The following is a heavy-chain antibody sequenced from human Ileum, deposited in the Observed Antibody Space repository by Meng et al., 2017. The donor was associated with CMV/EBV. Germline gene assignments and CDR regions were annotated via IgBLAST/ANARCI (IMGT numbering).Heavy chain of an antibody. V-gene: IGHV3-30*02. CDR1: GFTFSSYG. Sequence: GESLKISCAASGFTFSSYGMHWVRQAPGKGLEWVAFIRYDGSNKYYADSVKGRFTISRDNSKNTLYLQMNSLRAEDTAVYYCVTSGWYNDHWGQGTLVTVSS. CDR2: IRYDGSNK. D-gene: IGHD6-19*01. J-gene: IGHJ5*02. CDR3: VTSGWYNDH.